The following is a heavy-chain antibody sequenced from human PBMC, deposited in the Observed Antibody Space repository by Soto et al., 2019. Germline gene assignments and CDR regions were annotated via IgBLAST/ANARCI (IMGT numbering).Heavy chain of an antibody. CDR2: IWYDGSNK. Sequence: GGSLRLSCAASGFTFSSYGMHWVRQAPGKXLEWVAVIWYDGSNKYYADSVKGRFTISRDNSKNTLYLQMNSLRAEDTAVYYCAREDYYGSGSYYKDHGMDVWGQGTTVTVSS. CDR3: AREDYYGSGSYYKDHGMDV. V-gene: IGHV3-33*01. J-gene: IGHJ6*02. CDR1: GFTFSSYG. D-gene: IGHD3-10*01.